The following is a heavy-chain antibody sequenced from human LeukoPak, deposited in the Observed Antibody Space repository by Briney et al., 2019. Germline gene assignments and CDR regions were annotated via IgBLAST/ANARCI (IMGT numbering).Heavy chain of an antibody. V-gene: IGHV5-10-1*01. D-gene: IGHD3-22*01. CDR3: ARHAVDYYGISAHYQFDY. J-gene: IGHJ4*02. CDR2: IDPSDSYS. CDR1: GYSFTTYW. Sequence: GESLKISCKGSGYSFTTYWISWVRQMPGKGLEWMGRIDPSDSYSNISPSFQGHVAISGDKSTSTAYLQWSSLKASDTAMYYCARHAVDYYGISAHYQFDYWGQGTLVTVSS.